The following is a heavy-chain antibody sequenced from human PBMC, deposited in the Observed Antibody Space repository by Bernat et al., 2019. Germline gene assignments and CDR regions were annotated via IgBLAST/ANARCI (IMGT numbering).Heavy chain of an antibody. CDR1: GFTFSDYG. CDR3: AITEGLY. J-gene: IGHJ4*02. CDR2: ISYDGSNK. Sequence: VQLVESGGGLVQPGGSLRLSCAASGFTFSDYGMHWVRQAPGKGLEWVAVISYDGSNKYYADSVKGRFTISRDNSKNTLYLQMNSLRVEDTAVYYCAITEGLYWGQGALVTVSS. V-gene: IGHV3-30*03.